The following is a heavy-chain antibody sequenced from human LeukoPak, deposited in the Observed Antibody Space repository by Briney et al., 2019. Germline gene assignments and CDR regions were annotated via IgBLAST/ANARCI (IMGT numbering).Heavy chain of an antibody. CDR3: AREERTVVGIEYYYYYYMDG. D-gene: IGHD6-19*01. CDR2: IKQDGSEK. V-gene: IGHV3-7*01. Sequence: GGSLRLSCAASGFTFSSYWMNWVRQAPGKGLEWVANIKQDGSEKYYVDSVKGRFTISRDKAKNSLYLQMNSLRAEDTAVYYCAREERTVVGIEYYYYYYMDGWGKGTTVTIS. CDR1: GFTFSSYW. J-gene: IGHJ6*03.